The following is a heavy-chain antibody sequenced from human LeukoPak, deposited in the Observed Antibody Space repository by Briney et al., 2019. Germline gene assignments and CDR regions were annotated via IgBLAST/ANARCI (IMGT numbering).Heavy chain of an antibody. V-gene: IGHV4-34*01. CDR2: INHSGST. Sequence: SETLSLTCAVYGGSFSGYYWSWIRQPPGKGLEWIGEINHSGSTNYNPSLKSRVTISVDTSKNQFSLKLSSVTAADTAVYYCARGRHDYGGYRCWFDPWGQGTLVTVSS. J-gene: IGHJ5*02. D-gene: IGHD4-17*01. CDR1: GGSFSGYY. CDR3: ARGRHDYGGYRCWFDP.